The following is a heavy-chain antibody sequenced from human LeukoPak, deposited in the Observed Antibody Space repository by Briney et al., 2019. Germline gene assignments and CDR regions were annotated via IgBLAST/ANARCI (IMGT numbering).Heavy chain of an antibody. CDR3: ARDSSHYLGSSDY. CDR1: GFTFSFYA. J-gene: IGHJ4*02. V-gene: IGHV3-23*01. CDR2: ITSSGNTT. Sequence: GGPLRLSCAASGFTFSFYAMSCVRQPPGKGLEWVAGITSSGNTTYYADPVKGRFTISRDNAKNTLNLQMNSLRAEDTAIYYCARDSSHYLGSSDYWGQGTLVTVSS. D-gene: IGHD6-6*01.